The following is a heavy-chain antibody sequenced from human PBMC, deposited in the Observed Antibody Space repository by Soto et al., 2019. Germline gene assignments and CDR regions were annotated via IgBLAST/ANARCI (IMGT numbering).Heavy chain of an antibody. V-gene: IGHV3-21*01. J-gene: IGHJ5*02. CDR3: AADQTACIWFDP. CDR1: GFTFSSYS. Sequence: PGGSLRVSCAASGFTFSSYSMNWVRQAPGKGLEWVSSISSSSSYIYYADSVKGRFTISRDNAKNSLYLQMNSLRAKDTAVYYCAADQTACIWFDPWRQGSVVTVSS. D-gene: IGHD6-13*01. CDR2: ISSSSSYI.